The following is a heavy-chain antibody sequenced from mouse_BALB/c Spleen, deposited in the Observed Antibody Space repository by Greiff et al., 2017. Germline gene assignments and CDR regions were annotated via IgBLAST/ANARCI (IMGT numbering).Heavy chain of an antibody. CDR2: IDPANGNT. V-gene: IGHV14-3*02. CDR1: GFNIKDTY. Sequence: EVQVVESGAELVKPGASVKLSCTASGFNIKDTYMHWVKQRPEQGLEWIGRIDPANGNTKYDPKFQGKATITADTSSNTAYLQLSSLTSEDTAVYYCARGLYYFDYWGQGTTLTVSS. J-gene: IGHJ2*01. CDR3: ARGLYYFDY.